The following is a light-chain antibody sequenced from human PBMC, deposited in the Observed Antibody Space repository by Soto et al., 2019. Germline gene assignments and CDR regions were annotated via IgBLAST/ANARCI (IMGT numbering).Light chain of an antibody. CDR1: QSVSSSY. J-gene: IGKJ1*01. V-gene: IGKV3-20*01. CDR2: GAS. CDR3: QQYGSSLWT. Sequence: EIVCTRSPRSLSWCGLEIATLSCRASQSVSSSYLAWYQQKPGQAPRLLIYGASSRATGIPDRFSGSGSGTDFTLTISRLEPEDFAVYYCQQYGSSLWTFGQGTKVDIK.